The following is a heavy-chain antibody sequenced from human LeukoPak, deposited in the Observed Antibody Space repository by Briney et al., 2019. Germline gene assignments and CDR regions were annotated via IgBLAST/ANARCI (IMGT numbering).Heavy chain of an antibody. Sequence: AGGSLRLSCAASGFTFSSYAMSWVRQAPGKGLEWVSAISGSGGSTYYADSVKGRFTISRDNSKNTLYLQMNSLRAEDTAVYYCARVPQQTIFGVVMRSYMDVWGKGTTVTVSS. CDR3: ARVPQQTIFGVVMRSYMDV. J-gene: IGHJ6*03. CDR1: GFTFSSYA. CDR2: ISGSGGST. V-gene: IGHV3-23*01. D-gene: IGHD3-3*01.